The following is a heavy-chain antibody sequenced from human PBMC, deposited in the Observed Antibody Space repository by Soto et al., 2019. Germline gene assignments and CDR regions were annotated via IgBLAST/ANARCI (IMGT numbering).Heavy chain of an antibody. Sequence: QVQLVQSGAEVKKPGASVKVSCKASGYTFTSYGISWVRQAPGQGLEWMGWISAYNGNTNYAQKLQGRGTMTTDTAESPNDMEQRRLRSDATAVYYCARDRRQAVSGTDWFDPWGQGTLVTDSP. CDR2: ISAYNGNT. CDR3: ARDRRQAVSGTDWFDP. D-gene: IGHD6-19*01. CDR1: GYTFTSYG. J-gene: IGHJ5*02. V-gene: IGHV1-18*01.